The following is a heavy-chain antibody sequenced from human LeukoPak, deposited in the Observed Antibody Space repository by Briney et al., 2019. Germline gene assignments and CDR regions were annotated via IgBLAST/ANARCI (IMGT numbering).Heavy chain of an antibody. V-gene: IGHV4-61*01. CDR1: GGSISSGSYY. CDR2: IYYSGST. J-gene: IGHJ3*02. D-gene: IGHD3-10*01. Sequence: SQTLSLTCTVSGGSISSGSYYWSWIRQPPGKGLEWIGYIYYSGSTNYNPSLKSRVTISVDTSENQFSLKLSSVTAADTAVYYCAGSFPRAYYYGSCAFDIWGQGTMVTVSS. CDR3: AGSFPRAYYYGSCAFDI.